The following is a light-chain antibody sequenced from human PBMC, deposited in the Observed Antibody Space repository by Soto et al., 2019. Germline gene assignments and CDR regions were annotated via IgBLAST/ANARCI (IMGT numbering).Light chain of an antibody. CDR3: AAWDDSLNGLYV. Sequence: QSVLTQPPSASGTPGQRVTISCSGSSSNIGSNSVNWYQQLPGTAPKLLVYSTSQRPSGVPDRFSGSKPGTSASLAISALQSEDEADYFCAAWDDSLNGLYVFGTGTKVTVL. CDR1: SSNIGSNS. V-gene: IGLV1-44*01. J-gene: IGLJ1*01. CDR2: STS.